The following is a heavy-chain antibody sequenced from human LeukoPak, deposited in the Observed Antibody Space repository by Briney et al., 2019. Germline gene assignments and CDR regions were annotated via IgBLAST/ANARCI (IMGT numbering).Heavy chain of an antibody. J-gene: IGHJ6*03. Sequence: PSETLSLTCTVSGGSITSYDWSWIRQSPGRGLEWIGYISHSGGYNSNPSLKRRVTISLETPKNRFSLQLRSVTDADTAVYYCARSRFNDLQSGSSGGFYYMDVWGKGTAVIVSS. CDR3: ARSRFNDLQSGSSGGFYYMDV. D-gene: IGHD3-10*01. V-gene: IGHV4-59*01. CDR2: ISHSGGY. CDR1: GGSITSYD.